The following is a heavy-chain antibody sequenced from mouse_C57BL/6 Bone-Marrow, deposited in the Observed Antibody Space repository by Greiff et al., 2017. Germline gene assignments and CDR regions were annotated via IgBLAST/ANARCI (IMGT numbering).Heavy chain of an antibody. CDR1: GYTFTSYG. V-gene: IGHV1-81*01. CDR2: IYPRSGNT. J-gene: IGHJ3*01. Sequence: QVQLQQSGAELARPGASVKLSCKASGYTFTSYGISWVKQRTGQGLEWIGEIYPRSGNTYYNEKFKGQATLTADKSSSTAYMELRSLTSEDSAVYFCARLSQFAYWGQGTLVTVSA. CDR3: ARLSQFAY.